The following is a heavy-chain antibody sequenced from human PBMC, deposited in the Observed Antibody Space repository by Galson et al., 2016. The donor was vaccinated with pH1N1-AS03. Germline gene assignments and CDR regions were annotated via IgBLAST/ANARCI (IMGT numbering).Heavy chain of an antibody. CDR2: ISSDGSVK. CDR1: RFTFSDYG. J-gene: IGHJ4*02. D-gene: IGHD3-16*01. V-gene: IGHV3-30*18. Sequence: SPRLSCATSRFTFSDYGMNWVRQAPGKGLEWVVGISSDGSVKNYRASVKGRFTISRDNSKNTLFLQMSSLRPEDTAVYYCAKVYSKYSYGLEHLDYWGQGTLVTVSS. CDR3: AKVYSKYSYGLEHLDY.